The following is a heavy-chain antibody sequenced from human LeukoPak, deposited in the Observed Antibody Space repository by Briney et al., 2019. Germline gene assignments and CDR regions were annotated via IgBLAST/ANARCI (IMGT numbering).Heavy chain of an antibody. D-gene: IGHD5-18*01. CDR2: ISYDGSNK. Sequence: PGRSLRLSCAPSGSTFSNYGIHWVRQAPGKGLEWVAVISYDGSNKYYADSVKGRFTISRDNSKNTLYLQMNSLRAEDTAVYYCARGSGYSYAFTGRERTKSRLDYWGQGTLVTVSS. V-gene: IGHV3-30*03. J-gene: IGHJ4*02. CDR3: ARGSGYSYAFTGRERTKSRLDY. CDR1: GSTFSNYG.